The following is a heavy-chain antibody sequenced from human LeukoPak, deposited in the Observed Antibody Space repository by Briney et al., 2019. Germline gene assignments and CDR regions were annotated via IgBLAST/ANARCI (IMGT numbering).Heavy chain of an antibody. CDR3: AKGGYCSGGTCYIRGFDP. Sequence: GASVKVSCKASGGTFINYAISWMRQAPGQGPEWMGGIIPSFGTANYAQKFEGRVNITADESTNTAYMELRSLRSEDAAVYYCAKGGYCSGGTCYIRGFDPWGQGTLVTVSS. J-gene: IGHJ5*02. D-gene: IGHD2-15*01. V-gene: IGHV1-69*01. CDR2: IIPSFGTA. CDR1: GGTFINYA.